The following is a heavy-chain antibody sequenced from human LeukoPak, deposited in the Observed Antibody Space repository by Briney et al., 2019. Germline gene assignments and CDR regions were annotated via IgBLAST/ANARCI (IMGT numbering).Heavy chain of an antibody. CDR1: GGSISSYY. J-gene: IGHJ4*02. Sequence: SETLSLTCTVSGGSISSYYWSWIQQPPGKGLEWIGYIYYSGSTNYNPSLKSRVTISVDTSKNQFSLKLSSVTAADTAVYYCARDRGAAAGDLDYWGQGTLVTVSS. CDR2: IYYSGST. V-gene: IGHV4-59*01. CDR3: ARDRGAAAGDLDY. D-gene: IGHD6-13*01.